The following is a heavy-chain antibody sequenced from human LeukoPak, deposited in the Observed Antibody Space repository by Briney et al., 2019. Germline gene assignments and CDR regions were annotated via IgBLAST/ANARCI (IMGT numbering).Heavy chain of an antibody. J-gene: IGHJ4*02. CDR1: GGSLSSYY. D-gene: IGHD2-15*01. CDR2: IYYSGST. CDR3: ARHSCSGGSWYLDY. Sequence: SETLSLTCTVSGGSLSSYYWSWIRQPPGKGLEWIGYIYYSGSTNYNPSLKSRVTISVDTSKNQFSLKLSSVTAADTAVYYCARHSCSGGSWYLDYWGQGTLVTVSS. V-gene: IGHV4-59*08.